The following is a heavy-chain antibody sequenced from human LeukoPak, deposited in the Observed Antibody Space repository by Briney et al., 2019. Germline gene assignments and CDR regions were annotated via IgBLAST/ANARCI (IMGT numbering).Heavy chain of an antibody. CDR3: ARDRGELLRYFDWLPINYFDY. CDR2: INPNSGGT. J-gene: IGHJ4*02. Sequence: GASVKVSCKASGYTFTGYYMHWVRQAPGQGLEWMGWINPNSGGTNYAQKLQGRVTMTRDTSISTAYMELSRLRSDDTAVYYCARDRGELLRYFDWLPINYFDYWGQGTLVTVSS. CDR1: GYTFTGYY. D-gene: IGHD3-9*01. V-gene: IGHV1-2*02.